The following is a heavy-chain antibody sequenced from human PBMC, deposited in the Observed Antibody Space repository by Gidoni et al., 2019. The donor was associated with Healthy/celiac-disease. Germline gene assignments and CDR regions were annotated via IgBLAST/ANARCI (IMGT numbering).Heavy chain of an antibody. J-gene: IGHJ4*02. Sequence: EVQLLESGGGLVQPGGSLRLSCAASGFTFGSYAMSWVRQAPGKGLEWVSAISGSGGSTYYADSVKGRFTISRDNSKNTLYLQMNSLRAEDTAVYYCAKDLKAIYDSSGYYYKQWGQGTLVTVSS. CDR1: GFTFGSYA. CDR2: ISGSGGST. V-gene: IGHV3-23*01. CDR3: AKDLKAIYDSSGYYYKQ. D-gene: IGHD3-22*01.